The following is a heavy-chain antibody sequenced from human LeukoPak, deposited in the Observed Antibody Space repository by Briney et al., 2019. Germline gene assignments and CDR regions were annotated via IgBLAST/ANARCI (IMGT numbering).Heavy chain of an antibody. Sequence: GGSLRLSCAASGFTFSSHAMHWVRQAPGKGLEWVAVLSHDGGKKYYADSVKGRFTISRDNSRNTLYLQMNSLRGEDTAVYYCARDLRGSDAYYFDYWGQGTLVTVSS. CDR3: ARDLRGSDAYYFDY. CDR2: LSHDGGKK. J-gene: IGHJ4*02. CDR1: GFTFSSHA. D-gene: IGHD3-10*01. V-gene: IGHV3-30-3*01.